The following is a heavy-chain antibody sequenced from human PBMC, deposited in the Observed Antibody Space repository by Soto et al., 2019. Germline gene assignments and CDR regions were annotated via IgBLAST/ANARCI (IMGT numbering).Heavy chain of an antibody. J-gene: IGHJ4*02. CDR1: GFTFSNYG. CDR2: ISHDGGNK. V-gene: IGHV3-30*03. D-gene: IGHD3-16*01. CDR3: ARDPGEIGDY. Sequence: QVQLVESGGGVVQPGTSLRLSCTASGFTFSNYGMHWVRQAPGKGLEWVAAISHDGGNKFYADTVKGRFTISRVNSKNTLYLQMNSLRVEDTAVYYCARDPGEIGDYWGQGTLVTVSS.